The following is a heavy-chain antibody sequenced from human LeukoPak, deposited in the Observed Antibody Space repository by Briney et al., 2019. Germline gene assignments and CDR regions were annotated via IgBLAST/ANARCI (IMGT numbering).Heavy chain of an antibody. CDR3: ARDCSSTCSDAFDI. V-gene: IGHV4-59*01. CDR1: GGSISSYY. D-gene: IGHD2-2*01. J-gene: IGHJ3*02. CDR2: IYYSGST. Sequence: PSETLSLTCTVSGGSISSYYWGWIRQPPGKGLEWIGYIYYSGSTNYNPSLKSRVTISVDTSKNQFSLRLSSVTAADTAVYYCARDCSSTCSDAFDIWGQGTMVTVSS.